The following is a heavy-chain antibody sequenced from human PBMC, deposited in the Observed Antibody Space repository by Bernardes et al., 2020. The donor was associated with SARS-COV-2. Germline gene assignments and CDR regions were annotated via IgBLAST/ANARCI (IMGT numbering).Heavy chain of an antibody. Sequence: TLSLTCTVSGGSIGSYYWAWIRQPPGKGLEWIGYIYYSGTTNYNPSLKSRVTISVDRSQNQFSLNLSSVTPADTAVYYCARDLSHLVRRGFDLWGRGALVTVSS. CDR1: GGSIGSYY. J-gene: IGHJ2*01. CDR3: ARDLSHLVRRGFDL. V-gene: IGHV4-59*01. D-gene: IGHD3-10*01. CDR2: IYYSGTT.